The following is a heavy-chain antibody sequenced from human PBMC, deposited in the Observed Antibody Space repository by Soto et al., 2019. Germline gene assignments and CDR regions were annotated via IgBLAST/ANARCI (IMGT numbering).Heavy chain of an antibody. CDR1: GFTFSSYA. CDR3: VKGTTVSGGYCYGWYLDY. Sequence: GGSLRLPCSASGFTFSSYAMHWVRKAPGKGLDYVSAISSNGGSTYYADSVKGRFTISRDNSKHTLYLQMSSLRAEDTAVYYCVKGTTVSGGYCYGWYLDYWGQVTMGTVAS. D-gene: IGHD5-18*01. CDR2: ISSNGGST. J-gene: IGHJ4*02. V-gene: IGHV3-64D*06.